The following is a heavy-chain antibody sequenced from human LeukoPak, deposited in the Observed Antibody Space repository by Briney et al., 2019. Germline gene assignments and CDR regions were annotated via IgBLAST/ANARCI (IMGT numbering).Heavy chain of an antibody. D-gene: IGHD1-1*01. CDR1: GGSISSSY. V-gene: IGHV4-4*07. J-gene: IGHJ3*02. Sequence: SETLSLTCTVSGGSISSSYWNWIRQFAGKGLEWIAIIYPRGGTNYNPSLKSRVTMSVDMSKNQFSLKVNSVTAADTAIYYCATKTAGGAFDIWGQGTMVTVSS. CDR2: IYPRGGT. CDR3: ATKTAGGAFDI.